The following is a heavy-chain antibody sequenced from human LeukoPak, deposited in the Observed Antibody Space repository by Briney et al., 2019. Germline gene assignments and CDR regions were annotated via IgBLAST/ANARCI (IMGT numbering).Heavy chain of an antibody. CDR2: IIPILGIA. CDR3: ARDHTGIAVAGTGY. D-gene: IGHD6-19*01. CDR1: GGTFSSYA. Sequence: GASVKVSCKASGGTFSSYAISWVRQAPGQGLEWMGRIIPILGIANYAQKFQGRVTITADKSTSTAYMELSSLRSEDTAVYYCARDHTGIAVAGTGYWGQGTLVTVSS. J-gene: IGHJ4*02. V-gene: IGHV1-69*04.